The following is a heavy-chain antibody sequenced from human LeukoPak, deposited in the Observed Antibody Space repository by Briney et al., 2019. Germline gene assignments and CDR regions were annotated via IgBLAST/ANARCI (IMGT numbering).Heavy chain of an antibody. Sequence: PSETLSLTCTVSGGSISSGGYYWSWIRQHPGKGLEWIGYIYYSGSTYYNPSLKSRVTISVDTSKNQFSLKLSSVTAADTAVYYYARADYYDSSGYYYFDYWGQGTLVTVSS. CDR3: ARADYYDSSGYYYFDY. J-gene: IGHJ4*02. CDR2: IYYSGST. V-gene: IGHV4-31*03. D-gene: IGHD3-22*01. CDR1: GGSISSGGYY.